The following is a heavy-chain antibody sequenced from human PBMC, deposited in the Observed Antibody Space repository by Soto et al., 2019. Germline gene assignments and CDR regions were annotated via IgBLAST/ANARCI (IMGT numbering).Heavy chain of an antibody. CDR1: GYTFTSYD. J-gene: IGHJ5*02. CDR2: MNPNSGKL. Sequence: ASVKVSCKASGYTFTSYDINWVRQATGQGLERMGWMNPNSGKLGYEHKFQGRVTMTRNTSISTAYMELSSLTSDDTAVYYCARGKWGTTFTTGFDPWGQGTLVTVSS. CDR3: ARGKWGTTFTTGFDP. V-gene: IGHV1-8*01. D-gene: IGHD4-4*01.